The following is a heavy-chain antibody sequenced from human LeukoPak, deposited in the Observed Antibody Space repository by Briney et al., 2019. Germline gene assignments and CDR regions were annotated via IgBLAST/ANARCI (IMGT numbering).Heavy chain of an antibody. CDR2: IGDTGSST. CDR1: GFTFSSYA. J-gene: IGHJ4*02. D-gene: IGHD1-26*01. Sequence: GGSLRLSCAASGFTFSSYAMSWVRQAPGKGLEWVSAIGDTGSSTHYADSVKGRFTISRDNSKNTLYLRMNSLRAEDTAVYFCAKGYTGSYKDWGQGTLVTVSS. V-gene: IGHV3-23*01. CDR3: AKGYTGSYKD.